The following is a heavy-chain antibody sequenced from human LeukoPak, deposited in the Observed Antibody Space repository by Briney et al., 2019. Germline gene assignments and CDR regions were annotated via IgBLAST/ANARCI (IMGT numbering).Heavy chain of an antibody. CDR2: FIAIFGTA. D-gene: IGHD2-15*01. CDR3: ARWLGSGGTYGSRVDY. CDR1: GGTFSSYA. Sequence: VKVSCKASGGTFSSYAISWERQGTGQGLEWMGGFIAIFGTANYAQKFQGRVTLTADESTSTAHMELSSLRSEDTAVYYCARWLGSGGTYGSRVDYWGQGTLVTDSS. V-gene: IGHV1-69*01. J-gene: IGHJ4*02.